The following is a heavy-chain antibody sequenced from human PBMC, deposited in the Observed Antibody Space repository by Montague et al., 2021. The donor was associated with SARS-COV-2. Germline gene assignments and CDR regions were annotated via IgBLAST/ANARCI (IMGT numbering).Heavy chain of an antibody. CDR1: EFSFRSDW. V-gene: IGHV3-74*01. J-gene: IGHJ6*02. CDR3: AGASGYPIRGMDV. D-gene: IGHD5-12*01. Sequence: SPRLSCAASEFSFRSDWINWVRQGPGKGLVWVSRIYSDGSRIDYADSVKGRFTISRDNARNTVFLQMNSLRVEDAAVYYCAGASGYPIRGMDVWGQGTTVTVSS. CDR2: IYSDGSRI.